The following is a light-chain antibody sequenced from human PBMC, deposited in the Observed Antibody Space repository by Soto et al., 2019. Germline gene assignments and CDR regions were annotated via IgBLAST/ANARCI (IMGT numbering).Light chain of an antibody. V-gene: IGLV2-8*01. CDR1: SSDVGAYNY. CDR3: QAYDYSLTASV. J-gene: IGLJ3*02. CDR2: DVS. Sequence: QSALTQPPSASGSPGQSVTISCTGTSSDVGAYNYVSWYQQHPGKAPKLMIYDVSKRPSGVPYRFSGSKSGNAASLTVSGLQAEDEADYYCQAYDYSLTASVFGGGTKLTVL.